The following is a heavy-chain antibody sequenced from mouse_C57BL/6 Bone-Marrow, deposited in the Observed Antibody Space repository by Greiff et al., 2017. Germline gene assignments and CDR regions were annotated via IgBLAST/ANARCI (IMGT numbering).Heavy chain of an antibody. CDR1: GYTFTSYD. CDR2: IYPRDGST. Sequence: QVQLQQSGPELVKPGASVKLSCKASGYTFTSYDINWVKQRPGQGLEWIGWIYPRDGSTKYNEKFKGKATLTVDTSSSTAYMELHSLPSEDSAMYFCARSQVAGRGWFAYWGQGTLVTVYA. D-gene: IGHD3-1*01. J-gene: IGHJ3*01. V-gene: IGHV1-85*01. CDR3: ARSQVAGRGWFAY.